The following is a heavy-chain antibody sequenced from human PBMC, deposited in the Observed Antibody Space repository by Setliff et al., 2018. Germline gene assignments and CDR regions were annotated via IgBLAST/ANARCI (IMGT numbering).Heavy chain of an antibody. J-gene: IGHJ6*02. D-gene: IGHD6-6*01. CDR2: IKSKPDGGAA. V-gene: IGHV3-15*01. Sequence: GGSLRLSCAASGFTLSNAWMIWVRQAPGKGLEWVGQIKSKPDGGAAEYASPVRGRFTISRDDSKSTLYLQMSSLKTEDTAAYYCSTAEGDSSSFYHNMGVWGQGSTVTVSS. CDR3: STAEGDSSSFYHNMGV. CDR1: GFTLSNAW.